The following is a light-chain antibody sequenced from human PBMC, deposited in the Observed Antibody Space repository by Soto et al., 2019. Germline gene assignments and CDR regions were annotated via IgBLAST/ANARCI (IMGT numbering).Light chain of an antibody. Sequence: DIPMTQSPSSLSASIGDRVTITCRASETINKYLNWYQQKPGKPPKLLIYTASTLPSGVPSRFSGSRPGTNFTLTINSLQPEDFATYYCQQSYKTPQTFGQGTKVEIK. CDR2: TAS. V-gene: IGKV1-39*01. CDR1: ETINKY. CDR3: QQSYKTPQT. J-gene: IGKJ1*01.